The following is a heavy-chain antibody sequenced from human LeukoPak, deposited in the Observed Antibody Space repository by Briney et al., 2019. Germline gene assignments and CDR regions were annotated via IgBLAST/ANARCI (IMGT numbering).Heavy chain of an antibody. J-gene: IGHJ6*02. V-gene: IGHV4-34*01. CDR2: INHSGST. D-gene: IGHD3-3*01. CDR3: ARVGRLLYRYRNYGMDV. CDR1: GGSFSGYY. Sequence: SETLSLTCAVYGGSFSGYYWSWIRQPPGKGLEWIGEINHSGSTNYNPSLMSRVTISVDTSKNQFSLKLSSVTAADTAVYYCARVGRLLYRYRNYGMDVWGQGTTVTVSS.